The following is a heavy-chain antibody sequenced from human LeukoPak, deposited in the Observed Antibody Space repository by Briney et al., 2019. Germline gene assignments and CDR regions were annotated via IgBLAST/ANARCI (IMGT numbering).Heavy chain of an antibody. Sequence: SETLSLTCTVSGGSISNSNYYWGWIRQPPGKGLEWIGYIYYSGSTYYNPSLKSRVTISMDTSKNQFSLKLSSVTAADTAVYYCARGGYYDSSGYHGPLDYWGQGTLVTVSS. V-gene: IGHV4-31*03. CDR3: ARGGYYDSSGYHGPLDY. D-gene: IGHD3-22*01. CDR1: GGSISNSNYY. J-gene: IGHJ4*02. CDR2: IYYSGST.